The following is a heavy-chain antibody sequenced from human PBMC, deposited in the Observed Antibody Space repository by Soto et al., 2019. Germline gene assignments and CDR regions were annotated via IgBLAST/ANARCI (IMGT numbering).Heavy chain of an antibody. CDR3: AHRPWYAFEP. CDR2: IYWDGEK. J-gene: IGHJ5*02. Sequence: ITLKESGPTLVKPTQTLTLTCIFSGFSLSTTGMGVGWIRQPPGKALEWLALIYWDGEKRYSPSLKSRLTITKDTSKNQVVLTMTNMDPVDTATYYCAHRPWYAFEPWAQGILVTVSS. V-gene: IGHV2-5*02. CDR1: GFSLSTTGMG. D-gene: IGHD6-13*01.